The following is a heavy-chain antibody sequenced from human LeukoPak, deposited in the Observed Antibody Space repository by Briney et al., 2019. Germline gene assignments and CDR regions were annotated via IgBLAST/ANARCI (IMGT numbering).Heavy chain of an antibody. CDR3: ARDGRSIIWSGVPDNWFDP. CDR1: GDTFTTHG. V-gene: IGHV1-3*01. J-gene: IGHJ5*02. Sequence: GASVKVSCKTSGDTFTTHGIHWVRQAPGQGLEWMGWINPGSSYTKYSEKFQGRVTFTRDTDATTAYLEVNNLRSEDTAVYYCARDGRSIIWSGVPDNWFDPWGQGTLVTVSS. D-gene: IGHD3-10*01. CDR2: INPGSSYT.